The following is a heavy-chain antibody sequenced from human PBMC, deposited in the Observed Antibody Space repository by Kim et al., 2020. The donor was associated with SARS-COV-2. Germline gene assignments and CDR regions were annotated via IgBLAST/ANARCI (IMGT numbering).Heavy chain of an antibody. D-gene: IGHD1-1*01. Sequence: SETLSLTCAVYGGSFSDYYWTWIRQPPGKGLEWIGEINHIGSTNHNPSLKSRVTISIDTFMKQFSLKLSSVTAADTAVYYCARVYNWNNHFDYWGQGILV. J-gene: IGHJ4*02. CDR3: ARVYNWNNHFDY. CDR1: GGSFSDYY. CDR2: INHIGST. V-gene: IGHV4-34*01.